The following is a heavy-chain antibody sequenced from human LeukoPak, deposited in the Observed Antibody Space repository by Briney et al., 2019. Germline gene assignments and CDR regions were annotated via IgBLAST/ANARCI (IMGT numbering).Heavy chain of an antibody. CDR3: ARCPDYYDSSGYSDY. V-gene: IGHV4-59*01. CDR1: GGSISSYY. D-gene: IGHD3-22*01. J-gene: IGHJ4*02. CDR2: IYYSGST. Sequence: PSETLSLTCTVSGGSISSYYWSWIRQPPGKGLEWIGYIYYSGSTNYNPSLKSRVTISVDTSKNQFSLKLSSVTAADTAVYYCARCPDYYDSSGYSDYWGQGTLVTVSS.